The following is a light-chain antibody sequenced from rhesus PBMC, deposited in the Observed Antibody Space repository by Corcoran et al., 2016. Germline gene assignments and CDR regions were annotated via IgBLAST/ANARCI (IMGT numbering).Light chain of an antibody. CDR1: QGISSY. CDR2: YAN. Sequence: DIQMSQSPSSLSASVGDRVTITCRASQGISSYLNWYQQKPGKAPKLLIYYANSLASGVPSRFSGSGAGTEFTFTISSLQPEDFATYYCQQGNSNPFTFGPGTKLDIK. J-gene: IGKJ3*01. CDR3: QQGNSNPFT. V-gene: IGKV1-32*02.